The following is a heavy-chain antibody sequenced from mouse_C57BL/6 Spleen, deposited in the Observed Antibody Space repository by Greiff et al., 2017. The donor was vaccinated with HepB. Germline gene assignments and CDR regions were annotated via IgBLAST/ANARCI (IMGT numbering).Heavy chain of an antibody. J-gene: IGHJ4*01. CDR3: ARGPVGDAMDY. CDR2: ISYSGST. V-gene: IGHV3-1*01. D-gene: IGHD1-1*01. Sequence: ESGPGMVKPSQSLSLTCTVTGYSITSGYDWHWIRHFPGNKLEWMGYISYSGSTNYNPSLKSRISITHDTSKNHFFLKLNSVTTEDTATYYCARGPVGDAMDYWGQGTSVTVSS. CDR1: GYSITSGYD.